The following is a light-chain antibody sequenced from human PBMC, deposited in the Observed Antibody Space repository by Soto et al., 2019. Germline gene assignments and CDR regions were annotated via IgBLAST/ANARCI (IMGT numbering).Light chain of an antibody. CDR3: GSYTSASTIV. V-gene: IGLV2-14*01. J-gene: IGLJ1*01. CDR2: EVI. CDR1: SSDVGAYNY. Sequence: QSALTQPASVSGSPGQSITISCTGTSSDVGAYNYVSWYQQHPGKAPKLMIYEVINRPSGISNRFSGSKSGNTASLTISGLQAEDEADYYCGSYTSASTIVFGTGTKVTLL.